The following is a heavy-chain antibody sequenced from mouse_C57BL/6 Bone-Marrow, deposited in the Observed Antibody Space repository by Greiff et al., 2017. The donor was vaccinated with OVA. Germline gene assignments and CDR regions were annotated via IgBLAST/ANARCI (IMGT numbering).Heavy chain of an antibody. CDR3: ARYYYGSSYWYFDV. Sequence: VQLQQSGPELVKPGASVKISCKASGYSFTGYYMNWVKQSPEKSLEWIGEINPSTGGTTYNQTFKAKATLTVDKSSSTAYMQLKSLTSEDSAVYYCARYYYGSSYWYFDVWGTGTTVTVSS. V-gene: IGHV1-42*01. CDR1: GYSFTGYY. J-gene: IGHJ1*03. CDR2: INPSTGGT. D-gene: IGHD1-1*01.